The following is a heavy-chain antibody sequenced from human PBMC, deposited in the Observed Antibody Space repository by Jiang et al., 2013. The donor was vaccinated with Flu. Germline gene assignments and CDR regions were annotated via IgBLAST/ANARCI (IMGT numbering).Heavy chain of an antibody. J-gene: IGHJ3*02. CDR2: IYYSGST. D-gene: IGHD3-22*01. CDR3: ARREAYYYDSSGYYDAFDI. Sequence: EWIGYIYYSGSTNYNPSLKSRVTISVDTSKNQFSLKLSSVTAADTAVYYCARREAYYYDSSGYYDAFDIWGQGTMVTVSS. V-gene: IGHV4-59*01.